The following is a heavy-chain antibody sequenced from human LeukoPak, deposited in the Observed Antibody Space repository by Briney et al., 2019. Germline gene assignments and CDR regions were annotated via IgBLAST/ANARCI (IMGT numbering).Heavy chain of an antibody. Sequence: PSETLSLTCTVSGGSISSYYWSWIRQPPGKGLEWIGYIYYSGSTNYNPSLKSRVTISVDTSRNQFSLKLSSVTAADTAVYYCARDVGGEAFDIWGQGTMVTVSS. V-gene: IGHV4-59*01. CDR2: IYYSGST. D-gene: IGHD3-16*01. CDR3: ARDVGGEAFDI. CDR1: GGSISSYY. J-gene: IGHJ3*02.